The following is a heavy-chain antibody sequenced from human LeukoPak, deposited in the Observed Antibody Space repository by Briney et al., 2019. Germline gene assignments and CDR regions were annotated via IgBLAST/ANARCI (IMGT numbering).Heavy chain of an antibody. D-gene: IGHD6-6*01. CDR1: GGSISSYY. CDR2: IYNSGST. Sequence: SETLSLTCTVSGGSISSYYWSWIRQPAGKGLEWIGRIYNSGSTNYNPSLKSRVTISVDKSKNQFSLKLSSVTAADTAVYYCASRRYSSSSPFDYWGQGTLVTVSS. J-gene: IGHJ4*02. V-gene: IGHV4-4*07. CDR3: ASRRYSSSSPFDY.